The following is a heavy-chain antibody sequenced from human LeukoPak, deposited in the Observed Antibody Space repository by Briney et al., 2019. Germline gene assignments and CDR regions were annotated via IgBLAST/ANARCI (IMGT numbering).Heavy chain of an antibody. J-gene: IGHJ4*02. Sequence: SQTLSLTCAISGDSVSNNSAIWIWVRQSPSRGLQWLGSTYYRSKWYNDYAVSVKSRITLNVDTSKNQFSLQLNSVTPEDTAVYYCARSSNLHYFDYWGQGTQVTVSS. CDR3: ARSSNLHYFDY. CDR2: TYYRSKWYN. V-gene: IGHV6-1*01. CDR1: GDSVSNNSAI.